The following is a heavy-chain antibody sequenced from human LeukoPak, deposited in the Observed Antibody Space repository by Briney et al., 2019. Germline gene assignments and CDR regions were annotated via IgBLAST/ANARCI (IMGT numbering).Heavy chain of an antibody. Sequence: SVKVSCKASGYTFTSYGISWVRQAPREGLEWRGGIIPIFGTANYAQKFQGRVTTTADESTSTAYMELGSLRSVDTAVYYCARAHIVVVTAKATPHSFDIWGQGTMVTVSS. CDR1: GYTFTSYG. CDR3: ARAHIVVVTAKATPHSFDI. CDR2: IIPIFGTA. V-gene: IGHV1-69*13. D-gene: IGHD2-21*02. J-gene: IGHJ3*02.